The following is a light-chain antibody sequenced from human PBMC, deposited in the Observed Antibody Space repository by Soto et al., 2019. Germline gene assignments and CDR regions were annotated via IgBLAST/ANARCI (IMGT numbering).Light chain of an antibody. J-gene: IGKJ4*01. Sequence: EIVLTQSPGTLSLSPGERATLSCRASQSLSSSQLAWYQQKPGQAPRLLIHDASSRATGISARFSGSASGTEFTLTITSLQSEDFAVYYCQHYANWPLTFGGGTKVDIK. CDR1: QSLSSSQ. V-gene: IGKV3-20*01. CDR3: QHYANWPLT. CDR2: DAS.